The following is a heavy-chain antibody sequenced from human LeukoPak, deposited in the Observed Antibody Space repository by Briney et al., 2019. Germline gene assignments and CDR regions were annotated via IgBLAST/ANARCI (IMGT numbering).Heavy chain of an antibody. Sequence: GGSLRLSCAASGVTFSEYSMHWVRQAPGKGLEYVSAISTNGGSTYHANSVKGRFTISRDDPKNTLELQMGSLRPEDMAVYYCARGLRYYGSGIDCWGQGTLVTVSS. CDR3: ARGLRYYGSGIDC. CDR2: ISTNGGST. CDR1: GVTFSEYS. J-gene: IGHJ4*02. V-gene: IGHV3-64*01. D-gene: IGHD3-10*01.